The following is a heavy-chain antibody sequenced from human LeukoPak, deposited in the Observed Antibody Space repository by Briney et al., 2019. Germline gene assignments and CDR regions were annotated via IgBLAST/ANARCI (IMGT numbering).Heavy chain of an antibody. J-gene: IGHJ4*02. Sequence: PSETLSLTCAVYGASISSSNWWRWVGKPPGKGLEWIGENYHSGSTNYNQSVKSRVTISVDKDKNYFSLKLSSVTAADTAVYYCARDFWTGHYYFYYWGQGILVTVSS. CDR1: GASISSSNW. V-gene: IGHV4-4*02. CDR2: NYHSGST. CDR3: ARDFWTGHYYFYY. D-gene: IGHD3/OR15-3a*01.